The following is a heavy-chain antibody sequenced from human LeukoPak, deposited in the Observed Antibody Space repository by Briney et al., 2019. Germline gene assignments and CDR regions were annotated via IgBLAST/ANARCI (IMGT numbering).Heavy chain of an antibody. D-gene: IGHD3-22*01. CDR1: GFTFSTYA. V-gene: IGHV3-23*01. Sequence: PGGSLRLSCAASGFTFSTYAMSWVRQAPGKGLEWVSAISGSGGSTYYADSVKGRFTISRDNSENTLYLQMSSLRAEDAAVYYCAKACDSSGYAAFDIWGQGTMVTVSS. J-gene: IGHJ3*02. CDR3: AKACDSSGYAAFDI. CDR2: ISGSGGST.